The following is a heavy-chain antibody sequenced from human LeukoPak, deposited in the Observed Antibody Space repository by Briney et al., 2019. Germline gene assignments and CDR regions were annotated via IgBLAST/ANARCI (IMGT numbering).Heavy chain of an antibody. J-gene: IGHJ4*02. D-gene: IGHD4/OR15-4a*01. V-gene: IGHV3-7*01. CDR3: ARVFGAGYSDY. CDR1: EFTFSSYW. CDR2: IKQDGSEK. Sequence: GGSLRLSCAASEFTFSSYWMSWVRQAPGKGLEWVASIKQDGSEKYYVDSVKGRVTISRGNAKNSLYLQMNSLRAEDTAVYYCARVFGAGYSDYWGQGTLVTVSS.